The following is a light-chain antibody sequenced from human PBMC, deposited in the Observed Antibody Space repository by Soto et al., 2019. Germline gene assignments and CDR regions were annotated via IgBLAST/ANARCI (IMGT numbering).Light chain of an antibody. CDR1: SSNIGSNS. J-gene: IGLJ3*02. CDR3: ASWDDSLEGWV. CDR2: SDN. V-gene: IGLV1-44*01. Sequence: QSVLTQPPSASGTPGQRVAISYSGSSSNIGSNSVNWYQQVPGTAPKLLIYSDNQRPSGVPDRFSGSKSGTSASLAISGLQSEDEADYWCASWDDSLEGWVFGGGTKLTVL.